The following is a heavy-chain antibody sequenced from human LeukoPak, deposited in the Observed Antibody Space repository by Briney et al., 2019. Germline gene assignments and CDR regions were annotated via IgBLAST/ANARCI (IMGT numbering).Heavy chain of an antibody. CDR3: ARAVAATPFADPYNWFDP. CDR2: IYTSGST. CDR1: GGSISSGSYY. J-gene: IGHJ5*02. V-gene: IGHV4-61*02. Sequence: SETLSLTCTVSGGSISSGSYYWSWIRQPAGKGLEWIGRIYTSGSTNYNPSLKSRVTMSVDTSKNQFSLKLSSVTAADTAVYYCARAVAATPFADPYNWFDPWGQGTLVTVSS. D-gene: IGHD2-15*01.